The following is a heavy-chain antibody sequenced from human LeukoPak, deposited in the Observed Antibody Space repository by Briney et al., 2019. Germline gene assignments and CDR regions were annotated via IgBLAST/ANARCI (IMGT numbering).Heavy chain of an antibody. V-gene: IGHV4-39*07. CDR2: IYYSGYT. Sequence: SETLSLTCTVSGGSISNRSHFWGWIRQTPGKGLEWFGSIYYSGYTYYNPSLKSRVTISVDTSKNQFSLKLSSVTAADTAVYYCASGGSVLLLAAAGTSYYYYMDVWGKGTTVTVSS. CDR1: GGSISNRSHF. D-gene: IGHD6-13*01. J-gene: IGHJ6*03. CDR3: ASGGSVLLLAAAGTSYYYYMDV.